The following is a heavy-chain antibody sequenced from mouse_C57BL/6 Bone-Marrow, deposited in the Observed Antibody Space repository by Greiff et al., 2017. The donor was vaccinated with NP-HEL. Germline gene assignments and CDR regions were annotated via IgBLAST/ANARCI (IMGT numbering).Heavy chain of an antibody. D-gene: IGHD1-1*01. J-gene: IGHJ1*03. CDR3: ARRQDYYGSCGYFDV. CDR1: GYTFTSYW. V-gene: IGHV1-61*01. Sequence: VQLQQPGAELVRPGSSVKLSCKASGYTFTSYWMDWVKQRPGQGLEWIGNIYPSDSETHYNQKFKDKATLTVDKSSSTASMQLSSLTSEDSAVYYSARRQDYYGSCGYFDVWGTGTTVTVSS. CDR2: IYPSDSET.